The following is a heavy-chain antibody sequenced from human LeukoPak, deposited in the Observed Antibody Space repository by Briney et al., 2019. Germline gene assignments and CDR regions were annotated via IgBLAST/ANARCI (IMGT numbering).Heavy chain of an antibody. J-gene: IGHJ3*02. V-gene: IGHV3-30*04. Sequence: GGSLRLSCAASGFTFSSYAMHWVRQAPGKGLEGVAVISYDGSNKYYADSVKGRFTISRDNSKNTLYLQMNSLRAEDTAVYYCARGRFGPAADDAFDIWGQGTMVTVSS. CDR1: GFTFSSYA. CDR2: ISYDGSNK. D-gene: IGHD2-2*01. CDR3: ARGRFGPAADDAFDI.